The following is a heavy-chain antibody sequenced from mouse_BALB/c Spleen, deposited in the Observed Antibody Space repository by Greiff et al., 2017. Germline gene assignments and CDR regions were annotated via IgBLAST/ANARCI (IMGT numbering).Heavy chain of an antibody. D-gene: IGHD2-10*02. CDR3: ARVYGNPGYAMDY. CDR2: ISSGSSTI. J-gene: IGHJ4*01. V-gene: IGHV5-17*02. CDR1: GFTFSSFG. Sequence: EVHLVESGGGLVQPGGSRKLSCAASGFTFSSFGMHWVRQAPEKGLEWVAYISSGSSTIYYADTVKGRFTISRDNPKNTLFLQMTSLRSEDTAMDYCARVYGNPGYAMDYWGQGTSVTVSS.